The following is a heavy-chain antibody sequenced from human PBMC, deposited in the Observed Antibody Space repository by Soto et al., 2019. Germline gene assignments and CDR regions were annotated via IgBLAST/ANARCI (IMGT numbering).Heavy chain of an antibody. CDR3: ARVPGDYYYFDY. CDR1: GFTVSSNN. D-gene: IGHD4-17*01. V-gene: IGHV3-66*01. J-gene: IGHJ4*02. Sequence: SGFTVSSNNMIWVRQAPGKGLEWVSGIYSGAGTYYADSVKGRFTMSRDNSKNTLHLQMNSLRAEDTAVYYCARVPGDYYYFDYWGQGTLVTVSS. CDR2: IYSGAGT.